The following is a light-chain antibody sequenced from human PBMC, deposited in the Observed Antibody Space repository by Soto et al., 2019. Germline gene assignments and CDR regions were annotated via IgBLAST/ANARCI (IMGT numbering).Light chain of an antibody. CDR1: QSVSSSY. CDR3: QQRGSSPPH. V-gene: IGKV3-20*01. CDR2: GAS. Sequence: EIVLTQSPGTLSLSPGERATLSCRASQSVSSSYLAWYQQKPGQGPRLPIYGASSRATGIPDRFSGSGSGTDFTLTISRLEPEDFAVYYCQQRGSSPPHFGPGTKVDIK. J-gene: IGKJ3*01.